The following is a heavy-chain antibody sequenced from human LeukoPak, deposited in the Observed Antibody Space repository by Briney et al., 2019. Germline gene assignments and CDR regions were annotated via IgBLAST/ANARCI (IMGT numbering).Heavy chain of an antibody. J-gene: IGHJ6*02. V-gene: IGHV4-34*01. CDR3: ARVAVRDV. Sequence: PSETLSLTCAVSGGSFSGYYWSWIRLPPGKGLEWIGEINHSGSTNYNPSLKSRVTISVDTSKNQFSLKLSSVTAADTAVYYCARVAVRDVWGQGTTVTVSS. CDR1: GGSFSGYY. CDR2: INHSGST.